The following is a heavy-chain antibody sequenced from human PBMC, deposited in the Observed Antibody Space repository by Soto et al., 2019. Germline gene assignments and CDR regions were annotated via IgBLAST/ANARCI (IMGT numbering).Heavy chain of an antibody. V-gene: IGHV3-23*01. D-gene: IGHD4-17*01. Sequence: LSLTCAASGFTFSTYGMAWVRLAPGKGLEWVSAITGSGDNTYYRESVKGRFTISRDNSKNTVYLQMSSLRAEDAAVYYCAKYVTTGGYFDCWGRGTLVTVSS. CDR1: GFTFSTYG. CDR3: AKYVTTGGYFDC. J-gene: IGHJ4*02. CDR2: ITGSGDNT.